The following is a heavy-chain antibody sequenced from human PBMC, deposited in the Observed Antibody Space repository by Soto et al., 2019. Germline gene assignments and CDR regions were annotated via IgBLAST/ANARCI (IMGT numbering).Heavy chain of an antibody. D-gene: IGHD5-12*01. Sequence: QVQLQESGPGLVKPSQTLSLTCTVSGGSISSVGYYCSWIRQHPGKGLEGIGYIYYSGSTYYNPSLKRRVTISVDTSKNPFSLKLSSVTAADTAVYYCARDAVEMASRNNWFDPWGQGTLVTVSS. V-gene: IGHV4-31*03. CDR3: ARDAVEMASRNNWFDP. CDR2: IYYSGST. CDR1: GGSISSVGYY. J-gene: IGHJ5*02.